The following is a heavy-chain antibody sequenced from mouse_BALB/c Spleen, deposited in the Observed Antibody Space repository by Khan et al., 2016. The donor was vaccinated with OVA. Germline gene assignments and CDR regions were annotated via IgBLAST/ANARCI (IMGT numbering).Heavy chain of an antibody. CDR1: GFTFSSYA. CDR2: ISSGGST. CDR3: GGPLYYYGSNYVDY. D-gene: IGHD1-1*01. J-gene: IGHJ2*01. Sequence: EVELVESGGGLVKPGGSLKLSCAASGFTFSSYAMSWVRQTPEKRLEWVASISSGGSTYYPDSVKGRFTIPRDNARNIPYLHMSSLRSEDTAMYFYGGPLYYYGSNYVDYWGQGTTLTVSS. V-gene: IGHV5-6-5*01.